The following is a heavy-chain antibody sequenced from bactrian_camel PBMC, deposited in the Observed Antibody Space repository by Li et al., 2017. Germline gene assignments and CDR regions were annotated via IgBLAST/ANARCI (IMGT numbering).Heavy chain of an antibody. CDR1: GFTFDDSD. CDR3: GANPYNCYSGSLDVGSDFES. J-gene: IGHJ6*01. V-gene: IGHV3S55*01. Sequence: HVQLVESGGGSVQAGGSLRLSCTASGFTFDDSDTAWYRQAPGNECEMVATRTPDGITVYADSAKGRFTISQDNAKNTLYLQMDNLRPEDSAVYYCGANPYNCYSGSLDVGSDFESWGQGTQVTVS. D-gene: IGHD3*01. CDR2: RTPDGIT.